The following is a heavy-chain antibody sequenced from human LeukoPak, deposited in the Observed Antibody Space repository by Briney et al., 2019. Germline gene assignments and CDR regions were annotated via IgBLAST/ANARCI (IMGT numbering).Heavy chain of an antibody. CDR1: GGSFIGYY. CDR2: INHSGST. J-gene: IGHJ4*02. V-gene: IGHV4-34*01. CDR3: ARGGVWFGED. D-gene: IGHD3-10*01. Sequence: PSETLSLTCAVYGGSFIGYYWSWIRQPPRKGLEWIWEINHSGSTNYNPSLKSRVTISVDTSNNQFSLKLSSVTAADTAVYYCARGGVWFGEDWGQGTLVTVSS.